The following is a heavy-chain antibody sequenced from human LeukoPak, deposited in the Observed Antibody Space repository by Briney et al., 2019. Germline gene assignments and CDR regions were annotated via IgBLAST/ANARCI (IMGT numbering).Heavy chain of an antibody. CDR1: EFSVSSNY. D-gene: IGHD6-19*01. CDR3: ARGRFSGPDDY. CDR2: IYSGGAT. V-gene: IGHV3-53*01. Sequence: PGGSLSLSCPVSEFSVSSNYVNWVRPAPGKGLEWVSVIYSGGATYYADSVRGRFTISRDNSKKMVSLQMTSLGAEDTAVYYCARGRFSGPDDYWGQGTLVTVSS. J-gene: IGHJ4*02.